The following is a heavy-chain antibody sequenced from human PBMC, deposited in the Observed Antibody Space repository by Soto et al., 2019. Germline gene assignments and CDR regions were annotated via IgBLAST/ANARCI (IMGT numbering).Heavy chain of an antibody. J-gene: IGHJ6*02. CDR3: AADTVTLYYYYYGMDV. D-gene: IGHD4-17*01. CDR2: MYYSGST. CDR1: GGSISSSSYY. V-gene: IGHV4-39*01. Sequence: SETLSLTCTVSGGSISSSSYYWGWIRQPPGKGLEWIGSMYYSGSTYYNPPLKSRVTISVDTSKNQFSLKLSSVTAADTAVYYCAADTVTLYYYYYGMDVWGQGTTVTSP.